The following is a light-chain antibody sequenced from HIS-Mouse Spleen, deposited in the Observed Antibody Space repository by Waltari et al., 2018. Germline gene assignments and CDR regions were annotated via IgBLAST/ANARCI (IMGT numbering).Light chain of an antibody. V-gene: IGLV2-23*01. CDR3: CSYAGSSTWV. CDR2: EGS. Sequence: SALTQPASVSGSPGQSLTISCTGTSSDVGSYNLVSWYQQHPGKAPQLMIYEGSKRPSGVSNRFSGSKSGNTASLTISGLQAEDEADYYCCSYAGSSTWVFGGGTKLTVL. CDR1: SSDVGSYNL. J-gene: IGLJ3*02.